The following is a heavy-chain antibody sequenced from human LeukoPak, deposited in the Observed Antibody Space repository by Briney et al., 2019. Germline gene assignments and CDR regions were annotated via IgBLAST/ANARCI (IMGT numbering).Heavy chain of an antibody. CDR1: GGSISSYY. CDR2: IYYSGST. V-gene: IGHV4-59*01. CDR3: ARSIAAAGYSYYYYGMDV. Sequence: SETLSLTCTVSGGSISSYYWSWIRQPPGKGLEWIGYIYYSGSTSYNPSLKSRVTISVDTSKNQFSLKLISVTAADTAVYYCARSIAAAGYSYYYYGMDVWGQGTTVTVSS. D-gene: IGHD6-13*01. J-gene: IGHJ6*02.